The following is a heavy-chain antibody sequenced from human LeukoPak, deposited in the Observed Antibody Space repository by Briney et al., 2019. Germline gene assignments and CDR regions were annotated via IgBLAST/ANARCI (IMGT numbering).Heavy chain of an antibody. Sequence: RAGGSLRLSCAASGFTFSSYAMSWVRQAPGKGLEWVSAISGSGGSTYYADSVKGRFTISRDNSKNTLYLQMNSLRAEDTAVYYCASNSYYYDSSGYLDYWGQGTLVTVSS. CDR2: ISGSGGST. CDR1: GFTFSSYA. J-gene: IGHJ4*02. CDR3: ASNSYYYDSSGYLDY. D-gene: IGHD3-22*01. V-gene: IGHV3-23*01.